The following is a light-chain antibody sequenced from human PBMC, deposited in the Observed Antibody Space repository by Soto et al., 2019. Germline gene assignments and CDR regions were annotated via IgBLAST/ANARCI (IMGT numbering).Light chain of an antibody. CDR3: QKRVNGPT. V-gene: IGKV3-11*01. CDR2: DVS. CDR1: QSVRSY. Sequence: EIVLTQSPATLSLSPGERATLSCRASQSVRSYLSWYQQKPGQAPRLLIFDVSKMAPCIPARFSGSGSGTDFTLTISSLEHEDFAVYYCQKRVNGPTFGGGTKVEIK. J-gene: IGKJ4*01.